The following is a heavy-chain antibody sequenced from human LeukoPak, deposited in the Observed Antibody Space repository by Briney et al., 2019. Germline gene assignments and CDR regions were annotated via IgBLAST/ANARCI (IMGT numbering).Heavy chain of an antibody. CDR3: ARDLVGATRPVYYFDY. CDR1: GYTFTGYY. V-gene: IGHV1-46*01. D-gene: IGHD1-26*01. J-gene: IGHJ4*02. Sequence: VASVKVSCKASGYTFTGYYMHWVRQAPGQGLEWMGIINPSGGSTSYAQKFQGRVTMTRDTSTSTVYMELSSLRSEDTAVYYCARDLVGATRPVYYFDYWGQGTLVTVSS. CDR2: INPSGGST.